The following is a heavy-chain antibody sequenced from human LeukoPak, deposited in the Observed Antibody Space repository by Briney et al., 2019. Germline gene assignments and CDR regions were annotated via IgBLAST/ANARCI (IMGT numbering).Heavy chain of an antibody. CDR1: GFTFSSYA. CDR2: MSYDGSNK. D-gene: IGHD3-10*01. J-gene: IGHJ4*02. Sequence: PGGSLRLSCAASGFTFSSYAMHWVRQAPGKGLEWVAVMSYDGSNKDYADSVKGRFTISRDNSKNTLYLQMNSLRAEDTAVYYCARAPKWFGELYLDYWGQGTLVTVSS. V-gene: IGHV3-30-3*01. CDR3: ARAPKWFGELYLDY.